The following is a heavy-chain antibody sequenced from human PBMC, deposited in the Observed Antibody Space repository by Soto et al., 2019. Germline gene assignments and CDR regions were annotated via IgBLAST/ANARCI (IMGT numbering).Heavy chain of an antibody. CDR1: GYSISSGDY. V-gene: IGHV4-38-2*01. Sequence: SETLSLTCGVAGYSISSGDYWGWIRQPPGKGLEWIGSIYHSGSTYYNPSLKSRVTISVDTSKNQFSLKLSSVTAADTAVYYCARVGAAGENWFDPWGQGTLVTVSS. J-gene: IGHJ5*02. D-gene: IGHD6-13*01. CDR3: ARVGAAGENWFDP. CDR2: IYHSGST.